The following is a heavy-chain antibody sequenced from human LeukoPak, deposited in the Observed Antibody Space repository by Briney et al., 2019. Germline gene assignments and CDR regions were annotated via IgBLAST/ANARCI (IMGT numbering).Heavy chain of an antibody. V-gene: IGHV4-30-2*01. Sequence: SETLSLACAVSGGSTSSGGYSWSWIRQPPGKGLEWIGYIYHSGSTYYNPSLKSRVTISVDRSKNQFSLKLSSVTAADTAVYYCARGISNWFDPWGQGTLVTVSS. CDR1: GGSTSSGGYS. CDR2: IYHSGST. J-gene: IGHJ5*02. CDR3: ARGISNWFDP.